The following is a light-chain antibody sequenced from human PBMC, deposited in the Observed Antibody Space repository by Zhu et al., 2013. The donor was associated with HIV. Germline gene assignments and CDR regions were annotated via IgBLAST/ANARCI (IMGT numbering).Light chain of an antibody. CDR2: TAS. J-gene: IGKJ1*01. CDR3: QQFNSNSWT. V-gene: IGKV1-16*01. Sequence: DIQMTQSPSSLSASVGDRVTITCRASQDVSNYLAWFQKKPGKAPKSLIYTASNLQSGVPSRFSGSGSGTDFTLTINNLQPEDFATYYCQQFNSNSWTFGQGTRVEVK. CDR1: QDVSNY.